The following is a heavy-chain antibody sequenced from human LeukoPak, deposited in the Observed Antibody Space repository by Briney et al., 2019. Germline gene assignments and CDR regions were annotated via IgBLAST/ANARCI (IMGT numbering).Heavy chain of an antibody. CDR3: AKTEGNDLYPPLGGYYTG. CDR2: ISGSGGST. J-gene: IGHJ4*02. D-gene: IGHD3-3*01. V-gene: IGHV3-23*01. Sequence: GGSLRLSCAASGFTFSSYAMSWVRQAPGKGLEWVSAISGSGGSTYYADSVKGRFTISRDNSKNTLYLQMNSLRAEDTAVYYCAKTEGNDLYPPLGGYYTGWGQGTLVTVSS. CDR1: GFTFSSYA.